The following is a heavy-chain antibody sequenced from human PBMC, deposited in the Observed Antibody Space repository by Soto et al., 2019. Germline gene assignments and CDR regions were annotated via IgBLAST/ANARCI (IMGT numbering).Heavy chain of an antibody. Sequence: GGSLRLSCAASGFTFRSYGMHWVRQAPGKGLEWVAVISYDGSNKYYADSVKGRFTISRDNSKNTLYLQTNSLRAEDTAVYYCAKGHSYDSSGYSGGMDVWGQGTTVTVSS. D-gene: IGHD3-22*01. CDR3: AKGHSYDSSGYSGGMDV. V-gene: IGHV3-30*18. J-gene: IGHJ6*02. CDR2: ISYDGSNK. CDR1: GFTFRSYG.